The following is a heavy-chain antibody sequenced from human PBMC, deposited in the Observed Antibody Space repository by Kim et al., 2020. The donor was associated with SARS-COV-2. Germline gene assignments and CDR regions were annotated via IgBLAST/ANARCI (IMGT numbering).Heavy chain of an antibody. V-gene: IGHV3-23*03. CDR3: AKGLYSSIHYGMDV. CDR2: IYSGGSST. Sequence: GGSLRLSCAASGFTFSSYAMSWVRQAPGKGLEWVSVIYSGGSSTYYADSVKGRFTISRDNSKNTLYLQMNSLRAEDTAVYYCAKGLYSSIHYGMDVWGQGTTVTVSS. D-gene: IGHD6-13*01. CDR1: GFTFSSYA. J-gene: IGHJ6*02.